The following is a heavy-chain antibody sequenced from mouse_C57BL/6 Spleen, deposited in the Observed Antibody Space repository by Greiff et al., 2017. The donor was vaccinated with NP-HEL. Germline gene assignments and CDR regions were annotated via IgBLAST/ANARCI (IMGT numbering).Heavy chain of an antibody. V-gene: IGHV1-69*01. Sequence: QVQLQQPGAELVMPGASVKLSCKASGYTFTSYWMHWVKQRPGHGLEWIGEIDPSDSYTNYNQKFKGKSTLTVDKSSSTAYMQLSSLTSEDSAVYYCARVGGSSPVCWYFDVWGTGTTVTASS. J-gene: IGHJ1*03. CDR3: ARVGGSSPVCWYFDV. CDR2: IDPSDSYT. CDR1: GYTFTSYW. D-gene: IGHD1-1*01.